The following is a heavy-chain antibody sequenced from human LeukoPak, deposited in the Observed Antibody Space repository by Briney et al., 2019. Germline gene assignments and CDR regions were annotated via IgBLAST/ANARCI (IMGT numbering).Heavy chain of an antibody. V-gene: IGHV3-66*01. J-gene: IGHJ6*02. D-gene: IGHD4-17*01. CDR2: IYSGGST. CDR3: ARAVTSITSTYYYYYGMDV. CDR1: GFTVSSNY. Sequence: QVGGSLRLSCAASGFTVSSNYMSWVRQAPGKGLEWVSVIYSGGSTYYADSVKGRFTISRDNSKNTLYLQMNSLRAEDTAVYYCARAVTSITSTYYYYYGMDVWGQGTTVTVSS.